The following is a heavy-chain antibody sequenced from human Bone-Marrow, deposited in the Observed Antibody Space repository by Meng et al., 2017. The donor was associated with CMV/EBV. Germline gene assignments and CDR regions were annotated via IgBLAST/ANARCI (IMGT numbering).Heavy chain of an antibody. D-gene: IGHD3-22*01. CDR1: GCTFSDYW. Sequence: LSLSGEASGCTFSDYWMNWGRKAQGKGLVWVSRINTDGSTTSNADSVKGRFTISRDNAQNTLYLQMNSLRAEDTAVYYCARDLLQNDYWGQGTLVTVSS. CDR2: INTDGSTT. V-gene: IGHV3-74*01. CDR3: ARDLLQNDY. J-gene: IGHJ4*02.